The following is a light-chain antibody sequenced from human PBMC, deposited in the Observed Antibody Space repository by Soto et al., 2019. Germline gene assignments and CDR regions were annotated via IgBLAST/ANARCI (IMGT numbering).Light chain of an antibody. J-gene: IGKJ5*01. Sequence: AIRMTQSPSSLSASTGDTVTITCRASQDIGSVLAWYQQKPGTAPKVLISGASNLHGGVPSRFSGSVSRTDFTLTITHLQSEDFATYYCQHYLNYPITFGQGTRL. V-gene: IGKV1-8*01. CDR2: GAS. CDR1: QDIGSV. CDR3: QHYLNYPIT.